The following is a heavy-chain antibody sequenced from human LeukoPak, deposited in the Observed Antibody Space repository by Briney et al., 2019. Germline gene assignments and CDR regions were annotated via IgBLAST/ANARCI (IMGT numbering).Heavy chain of an antibody. CDR2: INHSGST. Sequence: SETLSLTCAVYGGSFGGYYWSWIRQPPGKGLEWIGEINHSGSTNYNPSLKSRVTISVDTSKNQFSLKLSSVTAADTAVYYCARGRIAVAGTLVDYWGQGTLVTVSS. V-gene: IGHV4-34*01. CDR1: GGSFGGYY. D-gene: IGHD6-19*01. J-gene: IGHJ4*02. CDR3: ARGRIAVAGTLVDY.